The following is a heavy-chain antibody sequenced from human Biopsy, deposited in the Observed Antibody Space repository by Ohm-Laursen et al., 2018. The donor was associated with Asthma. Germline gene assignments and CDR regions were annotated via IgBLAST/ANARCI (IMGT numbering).Heavy chain of an antibody. Sequence: SSVRVSCKSLGGTFNTYVIGWVRQAPGQGLEWMGGINSVFGTTTYPQKFQDRVTITADDSTSTVYMELGSLRSEDTAVYYCARKAGSCISRTCYSLDFWGQGTLVTVSS. CDR3: ARKAGSCISRTCYSLDF. J-gene: IGHJ4*02. V-gene: IGHV1-69*01. CDR2: INSVFGTT. CDR1: GGTFNTYV. D-gene: IGHD2-2*01.